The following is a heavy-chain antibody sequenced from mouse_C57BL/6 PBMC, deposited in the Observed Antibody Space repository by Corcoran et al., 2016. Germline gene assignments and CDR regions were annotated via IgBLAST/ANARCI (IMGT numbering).Heavy chain of an antibody. CDR3: AREGDYGGYYAMDY. CDR1: GYSITSGYY. Sequence: DVQLQESGPGLVKPSQSLSLTCSVTGYSITSGYYWNWIRQFPGNKLEWMGYISYDGSNNYNPSLKTRISITRDTSTNQFFLKLNSVTTEDTATYYCAREGDYGGYYAMDYWGQGTSVTVSS. V-gene: IGHV3-6*01. J-gene: IGHJ4*01. CDR2: ISYDGSN. D-gene: IGHD2-4*01.